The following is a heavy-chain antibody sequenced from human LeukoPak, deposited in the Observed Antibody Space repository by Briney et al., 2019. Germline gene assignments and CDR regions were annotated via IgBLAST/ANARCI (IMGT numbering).Heavy chain of an antibody. J-gene: IGHJ5*02. CDR2: IKQDGSEK. CDR1: GFTFSSYW. V-gene: IGHV3-7*01. D-gene: IGHD2-15*01. Sequence: RPGGSLRLSCAASGFTFSSYWMSWVRQAPGKGLEWVANIKQDGSEKYYVDSVKGRFTISRDNAKNSLYLQMNSLRAEDTAVYYCARAHCSGGSCYDLFEGNWFDPWGQGTLVTVSS. CDR3: ARAHCSGGSCYDLFEGNWFDP.